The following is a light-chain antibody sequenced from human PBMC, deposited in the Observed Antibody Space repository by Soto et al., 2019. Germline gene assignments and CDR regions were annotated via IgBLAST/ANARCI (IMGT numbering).Light chain of an antibody. CDR1: QSVSSSY. CDR2: GAS. V-gene: IGKV3-20*01. CDR3: QQYGSSHPLT. Sequence: EILFTQSPGTLSLSPGERATLSCRASQSVSSSYLAWYQQKPGQAPRLIIYGASSRATGIPDRFSGSGSGTDFTLTISRLEPEDFAVYYCQQYGSSHPLTFGGGTKVDIK. J-gene: IGKJ4*01.